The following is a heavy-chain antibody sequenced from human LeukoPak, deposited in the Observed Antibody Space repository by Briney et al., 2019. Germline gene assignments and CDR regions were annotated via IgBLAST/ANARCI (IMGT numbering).Heavy chain of an antibody. CDR1: GYTFTGYY. Sequence: ASVKVSCKASGYTFTGYYMHWVRQAPGQGLEWMGWINPNSGGTNYAQKFQGRVTMTRDTSISTAYMELSRLRSDDTAVYYCARDLPVSNSGYDRGDYWGQGTLVTVSS. CDR3: ARDLPVSNSGYDRGDY. V-gene: IGHV1-2*02. CDR2: INPNSGGT. D-gene: IGHD5-12*01. J-gene: IGHJ4*02.